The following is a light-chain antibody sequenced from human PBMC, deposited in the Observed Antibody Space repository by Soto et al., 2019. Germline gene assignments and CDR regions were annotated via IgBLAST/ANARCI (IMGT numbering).Light chain of an antibody. CDR2: RDS. CDR3: QVWDSSTAVV. Sequence: SYELTQPLSVSVALGQTASITCGGNNIGSKNVHWYQQKPGHAPVLVIYRDSNRPSGIPERFSGSNSGNTATLTISRAQAGDEADYYCQVWDSSTAVVFGGGTKLTVL. V-gene: IGLV3-9*01. CDR1: NIGSKN. J-gene: IGLJ2*01.